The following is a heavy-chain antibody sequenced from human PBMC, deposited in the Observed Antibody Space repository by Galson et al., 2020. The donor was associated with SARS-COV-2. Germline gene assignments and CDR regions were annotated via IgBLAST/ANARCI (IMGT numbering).Heavy chain of an antibody. CDR2: ISGSGGST. CDR3: ARDLEVAGGMDV. J-gene: IGHJ6*02. D-gene: IGHD2-15*01. Sequence: GESLKISCAASGFTFSSYAMSWVRQAPGKGLEWVSAISGSGGSTYYADSVKGRFTISRDNSKNTLYLQMNSLRAEDTAVYYCARDLEVAGGMDVWGQGTTVTVSS. V-gene: IGHV3-23*01. CDR1: GFTFSSYA.